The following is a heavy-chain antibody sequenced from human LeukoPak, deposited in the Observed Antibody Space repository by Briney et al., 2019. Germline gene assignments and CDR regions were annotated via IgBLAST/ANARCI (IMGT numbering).Heavy chain of an antibody. CDR2: ISGSGGST. J-gene: IGHJ4*02. CDR1: GFTLSSYA. CDR3: AKGRSRGEQLAPGY. Sequence: PGGSLRLSCAASGFTLSSYAMSWVRQAPGKGLEWVSAISGSGGSTYYADSVKGRFTISRDNSKNTLYLQMNSLRAEDTAVYYCAKGRSRGEQLAPGYWGQGILVTVSS. V-gene: IGHV3-23*01. D-gene: IGHD6-13*01.